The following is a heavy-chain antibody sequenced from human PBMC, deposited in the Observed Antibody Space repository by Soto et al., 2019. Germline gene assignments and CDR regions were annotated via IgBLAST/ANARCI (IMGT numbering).Heavy chain of an antibody. Sequence: SETLSLTCTVSGGSITSSGYYWGWVRQPPGKGLEWVAGIFFSGSTYYNPSLKSRVIISIDTSKNQFSLILRSVTAADTAVYYCARLKSGSGFSALGIWGQGTVVTVSS. CDR2: IFFSGST. J-gene: IGHJ3*02. V-gene: IGHV4-39*01. D-gene: IGHD3-10*01. CDR3: ARLKSGSGFSALGI. CDR1: GGSITSSGYY.